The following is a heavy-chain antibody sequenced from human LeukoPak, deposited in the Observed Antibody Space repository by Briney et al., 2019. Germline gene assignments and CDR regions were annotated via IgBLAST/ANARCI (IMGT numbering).Heavy chain of an antibody. V-gene: IGHV3-48*01. D-gene: IGHD5-12*01. CDR3: ARDARGYSGYLDY. CDR1: GFIFSSYA. J-gene: IGHJ4*02. Sequence: GGSLRLSCAASGFIFSSYAMSWVRQAPGKGLEWVSYISRSSSTIYYADSVKGRFTISRDNAKNSLYLQMNSLRAEDTAVYYCARDARGYSGYLDYWGQGTLVTVSS. CDR2: ISRSSSTI.